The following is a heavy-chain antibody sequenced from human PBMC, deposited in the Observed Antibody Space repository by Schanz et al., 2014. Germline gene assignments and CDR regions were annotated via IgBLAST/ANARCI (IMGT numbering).Heavy chain of an antibody. Sequence: QVQLVESGGGLVKPGGSLRLSCAASGFTFSDYYMTWMRQAPGKGLEWVGFISFDGRNTGYAHSVKGRFTISRDNAENTLYLQMNSLRVEDTAVYYCAMGGYQLHHWGQGTLVTVSS. CDR1: GFTFSDYY. J-gene: IGHJ4*02. CDR2: ISFDGRNT. CDR3: AMGGYQLHH. D-gene: IGHD1-7*01. V-gene: IGHV3-30*03.